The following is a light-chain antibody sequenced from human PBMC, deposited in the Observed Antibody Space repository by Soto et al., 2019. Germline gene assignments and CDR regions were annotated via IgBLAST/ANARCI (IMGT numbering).Light chain of an antibody. V-gene: IGLV1-47*01. J-gene: IGLJ2*01. Sequence: QSVLTQPPSASGTPGQRVTISCSGSSSNIGSNYVYWYQQLPGTAPKLLIYRNNQRPSGVPDRFSGSKSGTSASLAISGLRSEDEADYGCAAWGDSLSGPVFGGGTELTVL. CDR1: SSNIGSNY. CDR3: AAWGDSLSGPV. CDR2: RNN.